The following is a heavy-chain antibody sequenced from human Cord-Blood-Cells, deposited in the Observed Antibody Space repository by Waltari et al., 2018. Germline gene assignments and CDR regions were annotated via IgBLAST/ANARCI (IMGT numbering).Heavy chain of an antibody. V-gene: IGHV1-2*02. D-gene: IGHD2-2*02. CDR1: GYTFTCYY. CDR2: SNPNSGGT. Sequence: QVQLVQSGAEVKKPGASVKVSCKASGYTFTCYYMHWVRQAPGQGLEWMGWSNPNSGGTNYAQKFQGRVTMTRDTSISTAYMELSRLRSDDTAVYYCARVGPIVVVPAAIAFDIWGQGTMVTVSS. CDR3: ARVGPIVVVPAAIAFDI. J-gene: IGHJ3*02.